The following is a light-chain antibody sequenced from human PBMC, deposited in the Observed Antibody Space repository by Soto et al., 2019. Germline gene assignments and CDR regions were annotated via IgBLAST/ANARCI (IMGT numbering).Light chain of an antibody. J-gene: IGKJ5*01. CDR3: QQYNNWPT. Sequence: IVVTQSPATLSVSPGERATLSCRASQCFXTNFDWYQEKPGKAPRALIYXASTRATGIPASFSGSGYGTYFTITISSLQSEYVEVYFCQQYNNWPTFGQGTRLEI. CDR1: QCFXTN. CDR2: XAS. V-gene: IGKV3-15*01.